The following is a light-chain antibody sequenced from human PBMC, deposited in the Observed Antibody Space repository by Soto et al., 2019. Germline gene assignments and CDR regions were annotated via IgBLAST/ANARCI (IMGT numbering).Light chain of an antibody. CDR3: QRFNRWPLS. J-gene: IGKJ4*01. Sequence: EIVLTQSPAALSVSPGERVTLSCWASQSVGSTLNWYQQRPGQAPRLLIYDTSIRATGIAARFSGSGSGTEFTLTIASLQSEDCGVYYCQRFNRWPLSFGGGTKVEI. V-gene: IGKV3-15*01. CDR2: DTS. CDR1: QSVGST.